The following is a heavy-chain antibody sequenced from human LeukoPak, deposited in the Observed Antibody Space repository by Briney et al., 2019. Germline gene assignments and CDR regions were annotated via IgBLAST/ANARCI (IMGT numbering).Heavy chain of an antibody. V-gene: IGHV1-3*01. Sequence: ASVKVSCKASGYTFTSYAMHWVRQAPGQRLEWMGWINAGNGNTKHSQKFQGRVTITRDTSASTAYMELSSLRSEDTAVYYCARSPVPYYYGMDVWGQGTTVTVSS. CDR2: INAGNGNT. D-gene: IGHD2-2*01. CDR1: GYTFTSYA. CDR3: ARSPVPYYYGMDV. J-gene: IGHJ6*02.